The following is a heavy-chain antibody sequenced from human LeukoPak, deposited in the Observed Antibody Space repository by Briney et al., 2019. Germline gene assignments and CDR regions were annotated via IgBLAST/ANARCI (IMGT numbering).Heavy chain of an antibody. CDR2: INHSGST. Sequence: SETLSLTCTVSGYSISSGYYWGWIRQPPGKGLEWIGEINHSGSTNYNPSLKSRVTISVDTSKNQFSLKLSSVTAADTAVYYCARFTPYYDILTGYSRFDYWGQGTLVTVSS. CDR1: GYSISSGYY. D-gene: IGHD3-9*01. V-gene: IGHV4-38-2*02. J-gene: IGHJ4*02. CDR3: ARFTPYYDILTGYSRFDY.